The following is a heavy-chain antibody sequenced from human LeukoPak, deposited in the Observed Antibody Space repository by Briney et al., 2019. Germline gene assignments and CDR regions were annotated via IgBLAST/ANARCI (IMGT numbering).Heavy chain of an antibody. J-gene: IGHJ4*02. CDR2: INHSGST. CDR1: GGPFSGYY. Sequence: SDTLSLTCAVYGGPFSGYYWTWIRQPPARALEWIGEINHSGSTNYNPSLKSRVTISVDTSKSQFSLKLNSVTAAHTAMYYCARGRDPYWGQGTLVTVSS. V-gene: IGHV4-34*01. D-gene: IGHD5-24*01. CDR3: ARGRDPY.